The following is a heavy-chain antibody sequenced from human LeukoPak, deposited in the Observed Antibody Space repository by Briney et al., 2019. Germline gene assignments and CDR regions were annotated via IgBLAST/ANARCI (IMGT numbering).Heavy chain of an antibody. CDR2: IYHSGST. CDR3: ARVSYSNYVLKERGSFDY. CDR1: GYSISSGYY. V-gene: IGHV4-38-2*02. Sequence: SETLSLTCTVSGYSISSGYYWGWIRQPPGKGLEWIGSIYHSGSTYYNPSLKSRVTISVDTSKNQFSLKLSSVTAADTAVYYCARVSYSNYVLKERGSFDYWGQGTLVTVSS. J-gene: IGHJ4*02. D-gene: IGHD4-11*01.